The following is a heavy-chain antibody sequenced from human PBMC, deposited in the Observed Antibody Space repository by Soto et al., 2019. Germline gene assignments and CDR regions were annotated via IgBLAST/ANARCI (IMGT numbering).Heavy chain of an antibody. CDR3: VRENYYAGMDV. CDR1: GFTVSTDW. D-gene: IGHD3-10*01. V-gene: IGHV3-66*01. Sequence: EVQLVESGGGLVQPGGSLRLSCAASGFTVSTDWMYWVRQAPGKGLEWVSLIKSGGNTYYADSVEGRFTISRDNSKNTVYLQMNSLRAEDTAVYYCVRENYYAGMDVWGQGTTVTVSS. J-gene: IGHJ6*02. CDR2: IKSGGNT.